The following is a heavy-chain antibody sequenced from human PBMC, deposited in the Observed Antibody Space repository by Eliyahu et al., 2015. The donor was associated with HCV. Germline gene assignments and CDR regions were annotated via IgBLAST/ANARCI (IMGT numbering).Heavy chain of an antibody. J-gene: IGHJ4*02. D-gene: IGHD5-24*01. CDR3: ARGEMDEPFDY. V-gene: IGHV5-51*01. Sequence: EVQLVQSGAEVKKPGESLKISCKGSGYNFASYWIGWVRQMPGKGLEWVGAIYPGDSEIRYSPSFQGQVTLSADKSVSTAYLQWSSLKASDSAVYYCARGEMDEPFDYWGQGAPVTVSS. CDR2: IYPGDSEI. CDR1: GYNFASYW.